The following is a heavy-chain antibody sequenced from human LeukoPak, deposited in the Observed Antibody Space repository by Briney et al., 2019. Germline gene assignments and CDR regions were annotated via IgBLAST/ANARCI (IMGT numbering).Heavy chain of an antibody. CDR3: AKDYAVYSSGYYDWFDP. Sequence: PGGSLRLSCAASEFTFTTYWMSWVRQAPGKGLEWVANINQDGTEKYYVDSVKGRFTISRDNSKNTLYLQMNSLRAEDTAVYYCAKDYAVYSSGYYDWFDPWGQGTLVTVSS. V-gene: IGHV3-7*01. CDR1: EFTFTTYW. CDR2: INQDGTEK. J-gene: IGHJ5*02. D-gene: IGHD3-22*01.